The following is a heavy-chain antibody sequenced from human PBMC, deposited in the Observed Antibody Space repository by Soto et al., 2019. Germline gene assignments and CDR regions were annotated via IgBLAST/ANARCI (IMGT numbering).Heavy chain of an antibody. D-gene: IGHD3-3*01. CDR1: GDSISNSDYY. Sequence: QVQLQESGPGLVKPSQTLSLTCTVSGDSISNSDYYWNWIRQSPGKGLEWIASIDYSGSTYYNPSLKSRVVISADTSKNLFSLKLRSVTAADTAVYYCAREFKYDFWNGYSSQGYFDYWGQGILVTVSS. CDR2: IDYSGST. V-gene: IGHV4-30-4*01. CDR3: AREFKYDFWNGYSSQGYFDY. J-gene: IGHJ4*02.